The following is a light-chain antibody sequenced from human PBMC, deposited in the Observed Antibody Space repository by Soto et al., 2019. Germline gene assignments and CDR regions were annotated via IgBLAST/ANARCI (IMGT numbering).Light chain of an antibody. J-gene: IGKJ2*03. CDR2: AAS. CDR1: QSISSY. Sequence: DIQMTQSPSSLSASVGDRVTITCRASQSISSYLNWYQQIPGKAPKLLIYAASSLLNGVPSRFSGTGSGTEFTLTINSLQPEDFATYYCQESFSNYHGFGQGTKVDIK. V-gene: IGKV1-39*01. CDR3: QESFSNYHG.